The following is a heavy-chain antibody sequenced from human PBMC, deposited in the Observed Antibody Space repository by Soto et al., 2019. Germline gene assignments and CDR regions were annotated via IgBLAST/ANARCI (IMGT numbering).Heavy chain of an antibody. CDR3: AREGYSSSSGGGVDY. Sequence: SETLSLTCTVSGGSISSGDYYWSWIRQPPGKGLEWIGYIYYSGSTYYNPSLKSRVTISVDTSKNQFSLKLSSVTAADTAVYYCAREGYSSSSGGGVDYWGQGTLVTVSS. D-gene: IGHD6-6*01. V-gene: IGHV4-30-4*01. CDR1: GGSISSGDYY. CDR2: IYYSGST. J-gene: IGHJ4*02.